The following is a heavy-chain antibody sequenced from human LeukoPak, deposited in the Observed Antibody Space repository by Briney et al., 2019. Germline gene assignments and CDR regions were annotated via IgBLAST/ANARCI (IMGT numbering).Heavy chain of an antibody. Sequence: PGGSLRLSCAGSGFPFTSAWMTWVRQAPGKGLEWVGLIKSKTAGGPTDYAAPVIGRFTISRDDSKNTLYLQMSSLETEDTAVYYCATVGSASFNYWGQGTLVTVSS. J-gene: IGHJ4*02. CDR2: IKSKTAGGPT. V-gene: IGHV3-15*01. D-gene: IGHD6-25*01. CDR3: ATVGSASFNY. CDR1: GFPFTSAW.